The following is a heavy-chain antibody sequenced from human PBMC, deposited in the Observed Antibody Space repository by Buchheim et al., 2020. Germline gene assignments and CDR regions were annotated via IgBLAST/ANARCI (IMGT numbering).Heavy chain of an antibody. V-gene: IGHV1-46*01. CDR1: GYTFTSYY. D-gene: IGHD3-3*01. Sequence: QVQLVQSGAEVKKPGASVKVSCKASGYTFTSYYMHWVRQAPGQGLEWMGIINPSGGSTSYAQKFQGRVTMTRDTSTSTVYMELSSLRSEDTAVYYCARAGLSSYYDFWSGYYTPGYFDYWGQGTL. J-gene: IGHJ4*02. CDR2: INPSGGST. CDR3: ARAGLSSYYDFWSGYYTPGYFDY.